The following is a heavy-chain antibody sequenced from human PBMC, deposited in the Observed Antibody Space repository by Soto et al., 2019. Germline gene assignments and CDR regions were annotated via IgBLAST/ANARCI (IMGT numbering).Heavy chain of an antibody. CDR2: IYYSGST. Sequence: LSLTCAVYGGSFSGYYWSWIRQPPGKGLEWIGYIYYSGSTNYNPSLKSRVTISVDTSKNQFSLKLSSVTAADTAVYYCAGLDSSSWYPNWFDPWGQGTLVTVSS. V-gene: IGHV4-59*01. CDR1: GGSFSGYY. CDR3: AGLDSSSWYPNWFDP. J-gene: IGHJ5*02. D-gene: IGHD6-13*01.